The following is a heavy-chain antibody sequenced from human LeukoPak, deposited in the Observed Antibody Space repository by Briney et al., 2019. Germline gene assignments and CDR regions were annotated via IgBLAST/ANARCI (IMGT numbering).Heavy chain of an antibody. CDR1: GFTFSSYS. D-gene: IGHD5-12*01. V-gene: IGHV3-21*01. CDR3: ARRPLPGYSGQSYYYGMDV. J-gene: IGHJ6*02. Sequence: PGGSLRLSCAASGFTFSSYSMNWVRQAPGKGLEWVSSISSSSSYIYYADSVKGRFTISRDNAKNSLYLQMSSLRAEDTAVYYCARRPLPGYSGQSYYYGMDVWGQGTTVTVSS. CDR2: ISSSSSYI.